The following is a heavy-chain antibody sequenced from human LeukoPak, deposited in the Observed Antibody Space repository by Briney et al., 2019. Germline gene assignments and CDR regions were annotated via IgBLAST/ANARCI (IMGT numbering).Heavy chain of an antibody. CDR3: ARGGSSWSAEYFQY. V-gene: IGHV1-18*04. J-gene: IGHJ1*01. CDR2: ISAYNGNT. Sequence: ASVKVSCKASGYTFTNYGISWVRQAPGQGLEWMGWISAYNGNTKSAKKFQGRVTMTTDTSTATAYMEMRSQRSDDTAVYYCARGGSSWSAEYFQYWGQGAQVTVSS. CDR1: GYTFTNYG. D-gene: IGHD6-13*01.